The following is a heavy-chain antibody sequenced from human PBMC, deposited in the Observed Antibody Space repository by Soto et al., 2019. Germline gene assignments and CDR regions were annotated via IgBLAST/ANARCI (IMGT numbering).Heavy chain of an antibody. CDR1: GFSLTTTGVG. J-gene: IGHJ4*02. Sequence: QISLKESGPALVKPTQTLTLTCSFSGFSLTTTGVGVGWIRQPPGKALEWLALIYWDDDERYNPSLKNRLTITKDTSKTLVVLTMTNVDPVDTATYYCALGIAARPFDSWGQGTLVTVSS. D-gene: IGHD6-6*01. V-gene: IGHV2-5*02. CDR3: ALGIAARPFDS. CDR2: IYWDDDE.